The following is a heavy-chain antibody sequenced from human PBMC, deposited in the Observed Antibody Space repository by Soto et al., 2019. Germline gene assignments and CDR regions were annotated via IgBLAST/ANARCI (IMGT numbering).Heavy chain of an antibody. CDR1: GGSISSGGYY. J-gene: IGHJ5*02. D-gene: IGHD2-2*01. CDR2: IYYSGST. CDR3: ARVWWYCISTSCSYWFGP. V-gene: IGHV4-31*03. Sequence: QVQLQESGPGLVKPSQTLSLTCTVSGGSISSGGYYWSWIRQHPGKGLEWIGYIYYSGSTYYNPSLERRVTMAVDTAKNQFSLKLSSVTAADTAVYYCARVWWYCISTSCSYWFGPWGQGTLVTVSS.